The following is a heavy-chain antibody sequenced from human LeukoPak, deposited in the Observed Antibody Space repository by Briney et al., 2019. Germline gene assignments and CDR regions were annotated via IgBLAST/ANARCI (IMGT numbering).Heavy chain of an antibody. V-gene: IGHV4-30-2*01. D-gene: IGHD2-21*01. CDR1: GGSISSGGYS. Sequence: SETLSLTCAVSGGSISSGGYSWSWIRQPPGKGLEWIGYIYHSGSTYYNPSLKSRVTISVDRSKNQSSLKLSSVTAADTAVYYCARAERSYGCGNWFDPWGQGTLVTVSS. CDR3: ARAERSYGCGNWFDP. J-gene: IGHJ5*02. CDR2: IYHSGST.